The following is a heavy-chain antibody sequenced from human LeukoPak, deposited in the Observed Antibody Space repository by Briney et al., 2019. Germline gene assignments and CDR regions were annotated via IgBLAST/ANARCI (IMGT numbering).Heavy chain of an antibody. J-gene: IGHJ5*02. CDR2: ISWNSGSI. Sequence: GGSLRLSCAASGFTFDDYAMHWVRQAPGKGLEWVSGISWNSGSIGYADSAKGRFTISRDNAKNSLYLQMNSLRAEDTALYYCAKDAYSSSWYNWFDPWGQGTLVTVSS. D-gene: IGHD6-13*01. CDR1: GFTFDDYA. CDR3: AKDAYSSSWYNWFDP. V-gene: IGHV3-9*01.